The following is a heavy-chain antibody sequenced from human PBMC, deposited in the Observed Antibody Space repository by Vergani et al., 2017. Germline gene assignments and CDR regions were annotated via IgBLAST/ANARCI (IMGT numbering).Heavy chain of an antibody. J-gene: IGHJ5*02. CDR2: INHSGST. D-gene: IGHD3-3*01. CDR1: GGSFSGYY. CDR3: ARGGRSTIFGVVIDNWFDP. V-gene: IGHV4-34*01. Sequence: QVQLQQWGAGLLKPSETLSLTCAVYGGSFSGYYWSWIRQPPGKGLEWIGEINHSGSTNYNPSLKSRVTISVDTSKNQFSLKLSSVTAADTAVYYCARGGRSTIFGVVIDNWFDPWGQGTLVTVSS.